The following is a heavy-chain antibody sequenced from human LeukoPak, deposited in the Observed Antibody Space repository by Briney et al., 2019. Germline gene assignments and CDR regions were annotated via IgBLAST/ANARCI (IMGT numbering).Heavy chain of an antibody. CDR1: GVSISSSNSY. CDR2: IYYTGNT. V-gene: IGHV4-39*07. J-gene: IGHJ4*02. D-gene: IGHD3-10*01. CDR3: ARGGRGGLITSVRGVLGRGFQLDY. Sequence: SETLSLTCTVSGVSISSSNSYRGWIRQPPGKGLEWIGSIYYTGNTYYNASLKSRVTISVDTSKNQFSLKLRSVTAADTAVYYCARGGRGGLITSVRGVLGRGFQLDYWAQGTLVTVSS.